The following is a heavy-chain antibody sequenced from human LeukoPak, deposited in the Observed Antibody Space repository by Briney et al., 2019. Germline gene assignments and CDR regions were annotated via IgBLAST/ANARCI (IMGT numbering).Heavy chain of an antibody. Sequence: KPSETLSLTCTVSGGSISSYYWSWIRQPPGKGLEWIGYIYYSGSTNYNPSLKSRVTISVDTSKNQFSLKLSSVTAADTAVCYCARTTPAFDYWGQGTLVTVSS. CDR1: GGSISSYY. CDR3: ARTTPAFDY. D-gene: IGHD4-11*01. CDR2: IYYSGST. J-gene: IGHJ4*02. V-gene: IGHV4-59*01.